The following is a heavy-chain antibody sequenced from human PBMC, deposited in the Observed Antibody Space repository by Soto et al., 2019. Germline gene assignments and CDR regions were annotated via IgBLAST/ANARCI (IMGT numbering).Heavy chain of an antibody. CDR2: ISAYNGNT. J-gene: IGHJ6*02. Sequence: QVQLVQSGAEVKKPGASVKVSCKASGYTFTSYGISWVRQAPGQGLERMGWISAYNGNTNYAQKLQGRVTMTTDTSTSTAYMELRSLRSDDTAVYYCARDPPGGDYYYYGMDVWGQGTTVTVSS. CDR3: ARDPPGGDYYYYGMDV. V-gene: IGHV1-18*01. D-gene: IGHD1-26*01. CDR1: GYTFTSYG.